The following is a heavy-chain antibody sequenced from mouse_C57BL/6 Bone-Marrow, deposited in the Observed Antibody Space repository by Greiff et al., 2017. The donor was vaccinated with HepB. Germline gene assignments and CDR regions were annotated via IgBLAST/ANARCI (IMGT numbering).Heavy chain of an antibody. J-gene: IGHJ2*01. CDR3: ARRNPYGNYFDY. Sequence: VQLQQSGAELVRPGTSVKVSCKASGYAFTNYLIEWVKQRPGQGLEWIGVINPGSGGTNYNEKFKGKATLTADKSSSTAYMQLSSLTSEDSAVYFCARRNPYGNYFDYWGQGTTLTVSS. D-gene: IGHD2-1*01. V-gene: IGHV1-54*01. CDR1: GYAFTNYL. CDR2: INPGSGGT.